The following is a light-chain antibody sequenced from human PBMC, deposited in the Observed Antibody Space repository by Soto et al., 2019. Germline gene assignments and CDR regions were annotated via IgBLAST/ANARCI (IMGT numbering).Light chain of an antibody. CDR1: QSVSSY. V-gene: IGKV3-11*01. CDR3: QQRSNWPLT. CDR2: DAS. J-gene: IGKJ4*01. Sequence: EIVLTQSPATLSLSPGERATLSCRACQSVSSYLAWYQQKPGQAPRFLIYDASNRATGIPARFSGSGSGTDFTLTISSLEPEDFAVYYCQQRSNWPLTFGGGTKVEIK.